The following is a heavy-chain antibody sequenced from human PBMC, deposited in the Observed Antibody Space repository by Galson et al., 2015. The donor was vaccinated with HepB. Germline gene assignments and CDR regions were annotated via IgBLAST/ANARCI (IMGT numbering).Heavy chain of an antibody. D-gene: IGHD4-17*01. CDR3: ASGDRTWDYAPMAV. CDR2: IYTGGTT. Sequence: SLRLSCAASGFSVDSNCMTWVRQAPGKGLEWVSLIYTGGTTDYADSVKGRFTISRDISKNALYLHMNSLRVEDTAVYYCASGDRTWDYAPMAVWGQGTAVTVSS. V-gene: IGHV3-66*01. J-gene: IGHJ6*02. CDR1: GFSVDSNC.